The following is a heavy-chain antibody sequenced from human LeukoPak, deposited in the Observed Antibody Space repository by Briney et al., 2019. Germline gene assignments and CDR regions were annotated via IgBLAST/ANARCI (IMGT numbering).Heavy chain of an antibody. CDR3: ARDRIGSSGWLFDY. D-gene: IGHD6-19*01. Sequence: PGGSLRLSCAASGFTFSSYWMSWVRQAPGKGLEWVANIKQDGSEKYYVDSVKGRFTISRDNAKNSLYLQMNSLRAEDTAVYYCARDRIGSSGWLFDYWGQGTLVTVSS. V-gene: IGHV3-7*01. J-gene: IGHJ4*02. CDR1: GFTFSSYW. CDR2: IKQDGSEK.